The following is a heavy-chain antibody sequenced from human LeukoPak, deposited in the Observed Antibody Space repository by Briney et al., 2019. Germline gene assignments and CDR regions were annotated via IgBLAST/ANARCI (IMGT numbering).Heavy chain of an antibody. V-gene: IGHV3-23*01. Sequence: GGSLRLSCAASEFTFSNYAMSWVRQAPGKGLEWVSGSTGTGYSTYYADSVKGRFTISRDNSKNTLYLQMNSLRAEDTAVYYCAKHRPYCGGDCYFSLDYWGQGTLVTASS. J-gene: IGHJ4*02. CDR3: AKHRPYCGGDCYFSLDY. D-gene: IGHD2-21*02. CDR2: STGTGYST. CDR1: EFTFSNYA.